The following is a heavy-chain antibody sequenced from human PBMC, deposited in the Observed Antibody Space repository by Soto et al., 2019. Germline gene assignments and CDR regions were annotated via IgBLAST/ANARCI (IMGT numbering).Heavy chain of an antibody. CDR3: ARAVTGGRGVIRDGRGG. CDR1: GFTFSSYS. D-gene: IGHD3-10*01. Sequence: EVQLVESGGGLVQPGGSLRLSCAASGFTFSSYSMNWVRQAPGKGLEWVSYISSSSSTIYYADSVKGRFTISRDNAKNSLCRQMNGLGDEDTAGCYGARAVTGGRGVIRDGRGGWGQGTTVTGSS. CDR2: ISSSSSTI. J-gene: IGHJ6*01. V-gene: IGHV3-48*02.